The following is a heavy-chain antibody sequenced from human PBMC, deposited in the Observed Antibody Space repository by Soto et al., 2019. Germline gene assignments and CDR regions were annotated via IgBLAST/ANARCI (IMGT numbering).Heavy chain of an antibody. D-gene: IGHD6-19*01. CDR1: GFSLNTGGVG. J-gene: IGHJ4*02. CDR3: ARRRGGFGGGWTTPYFDY. CDR2: IYWDDDK. V-gene: IGHV2-5*02. Sequence: QITLKESGPTVVKPTQTLTLTCSLSGFSLNTGGVGVGWIRQPPGKALEWLAVIYWDDDKSWNPSLRDRLTITRDASDDQVVLTLTNMDPVDTGTYYCARRRGGFGGGWTTPYFDYWGQGTLVTVSS.